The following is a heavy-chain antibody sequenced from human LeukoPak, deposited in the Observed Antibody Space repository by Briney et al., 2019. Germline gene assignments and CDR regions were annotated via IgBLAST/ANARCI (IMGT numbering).Heavy chain of an antibody. D-gene: IGHD6-13*01. CDR3: ASQESSSWPSDY. J-gene: IGHJ4*02. V-gene: IGHV4-31*03. CDR2: IYYSGST. Sequence: SETLSLTCTVSGGSISSGGYYWSWIRQHPGKGLEWIGYIYYSGSTYYNPSLKSRVTISVDTSKNQFSLKLSSVTAADTAVYYCASQESSSWPSDYWGQGTLVTVSS. CDR1: GGSISSGGYY.